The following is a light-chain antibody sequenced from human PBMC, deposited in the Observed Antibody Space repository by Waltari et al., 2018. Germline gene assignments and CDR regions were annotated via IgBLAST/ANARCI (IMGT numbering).Light chain of an antibody. CDR3: AAWDDNLNGQV. Sequence: QSVLTQPPSASGTPGQRVTISCSGGRSNVGSTAVHWYQQVPGTAPKLLIYSNYLRRPGVPERVSAAKSGNAAALAMSGRESAEEADDYCAAWDDNLNGQVFGGAPNLPVL. CDR1: RSNVGSTA. J-gene: IGLJ3*02. V-gene: IGLV1-44*01. CDR2: SNY.